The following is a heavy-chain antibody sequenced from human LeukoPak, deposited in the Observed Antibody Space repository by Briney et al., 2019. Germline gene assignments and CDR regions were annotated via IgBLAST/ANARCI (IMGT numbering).Heavy chain of an antibody. CDR1: GYTFTSYD. CDR2: MNPNSGNT. CDR3: AKGQGRSQTGAMVRGPFDY. D-gene: IGHD3-10*01. Sequence: VASVKVSCKASGYTFTSYDINWVRQATGQGLEWMGWMNPNSGNTGYAQKFQGRVTITRNTSISTAYMELSSLRSEDTAVYYCAKGQGRSQTGAMVRGPFDYWGQGTLVTVSS. J-gene: IGHJ4*02. V-gene: IGHV1-8*03.